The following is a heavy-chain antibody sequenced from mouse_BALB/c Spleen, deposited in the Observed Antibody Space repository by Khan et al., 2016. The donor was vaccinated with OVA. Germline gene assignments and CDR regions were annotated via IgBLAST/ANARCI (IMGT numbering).Heavy chain of an antibody. Sequence: QIQLVQSGPELKKPGETVKISCKASGYTFTNFGMNWVKQAPGEGLEWMGWINTYTGEPTYADDFKGRFAFSLETSASTAYLQINNLKNEDTATCSCARPPYVYYTMDYWGQGTSLTVSS. J-gene: IGHJ4*01. CDR1: GYTFTNFG. CDR2: INTYTGEP. V-gene: IGHV9-3-1*01. CDR3: ARPPYVYYTMDY. D-gene: IGHD1-1*01.